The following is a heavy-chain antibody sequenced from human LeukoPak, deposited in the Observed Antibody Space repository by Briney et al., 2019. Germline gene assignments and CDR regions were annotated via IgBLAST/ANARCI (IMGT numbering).Heavy chain of an antibody. CDR1: EFTFGRYW. V-gene: IGHV3-7*04. CDR2: IKQDGSKK. Sequence: SGGSLRLSCVASEFTFGRYWMNWVRQAPGKGLEWVANIKQDGSKKSYVDSVKGRFTISRDNAKNSLYLQMNSLRAEDTAIYYCTRVGYIDEGIDYWGQGTLVTVSS. D-gene: IGHD5-24*01. CDR3: TRVGYIDEGIDY. J-gene: IGHJ4*02.